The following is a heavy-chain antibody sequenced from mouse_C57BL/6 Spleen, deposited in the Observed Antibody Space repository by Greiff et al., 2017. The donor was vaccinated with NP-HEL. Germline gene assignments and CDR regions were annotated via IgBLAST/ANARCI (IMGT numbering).Heavy chain of an antibody. V-gene: IGHV6-6*01. CDR1: GFTFSDAW. CDR3: TRPYSNYYYAMDY. CDR2: IRNKANNHAA. J-gene: IGHJ4*01. Sequence: EVQGVESGGGLVQPGGSMKLSCAASGFTFSDAWMDWVRQSPEKGLEWVAEIRNKANNHAAYYAESVKGRFTISRDDSKSSVYLQMNSLRAEDTGIYYCTRPYSNYYYAMDYWGQGTSVTVSS. D-gene: IGHD2-5*01.